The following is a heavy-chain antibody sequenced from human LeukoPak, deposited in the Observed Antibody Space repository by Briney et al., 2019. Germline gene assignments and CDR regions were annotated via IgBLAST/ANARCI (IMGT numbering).Heavy chain of an antibody. D-gene: IGHD5/OR15-5a*01. Sequence: GGSLRLSCAASGFTVSSNYMSWVRQAPGKGLEWVSVIYSGGSTYYADSVKGRFAISRDNSKNTLYLQMNSLRAEDTAVHYCASWIVSGAFDIWGQGTMVTVSS. J-gene: IGHJ3*02. V-gene: IGHV3-53*01. CDR2: IYSGGST. CDR1: GFTVSSNY. CDR3: ASWIVSGAFDI.